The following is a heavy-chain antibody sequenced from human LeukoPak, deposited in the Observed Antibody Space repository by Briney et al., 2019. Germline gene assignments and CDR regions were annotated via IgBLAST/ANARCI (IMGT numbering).Heavy chain of an antibody. J-gene: IGHJ3*01. CDR3: VTPISYALDV. CDR1: ENTFTNYY. Sequence: ASVKVSCKASENTFTNYYMHWVRQAPGQGLEWLGLINPNGDRTAYAQNFQGRVTMTRDTSTTTFYLELSSLRSEDTAVSTRVTPISYALDVWGQGTMVIVSS. CDR2: INPNGDRT. D-gene: IGHD4-23*01. V-gene: IGHV1-46*01.